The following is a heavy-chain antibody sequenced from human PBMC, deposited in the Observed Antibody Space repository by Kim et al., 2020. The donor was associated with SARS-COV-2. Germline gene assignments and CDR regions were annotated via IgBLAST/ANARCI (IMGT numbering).Heavy chain of an antibody. J-gene: IGHJ5*02. D-gene: IGHD6-13*01. CDR1: NGPFSGYY. CDR2: INYGGTT. Sequence: SDTLSLTCAVHNGPFSGYYWTWIRQPPERELEWIGEINYGGTTNYNPSLKSRLTISADTSKKQFFLNLTSVTAADTAVYYCARGILSSTWYNWFDPWGPGTLVTVSS. V-gene: IGHV4-34*01. CDR3: ARGILSSTWYNWFDP.